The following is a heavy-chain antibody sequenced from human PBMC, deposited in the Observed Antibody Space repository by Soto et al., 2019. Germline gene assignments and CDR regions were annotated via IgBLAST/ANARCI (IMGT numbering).Heavy chain of an antibody. V-gene: IGHV4-59*01. J-gene: IGHJ6*03. Sequence: QVQLQESGPGLVKPSETLSLTCTVSGGSISSYYWSWIRQPPGKGLEWIGAFYYSGSTNYNPSLKSRVTTSADTSKKQFSLQLSSVSAADTAVSCWARIQRMLGQSHNYMDVWGKGTTATVS. D-gene: IGHD7-27*01. CDR1: GGSISSYY. CDR2: FYYSGST. CDR3: ARIQRMLGQSHNYMDV.